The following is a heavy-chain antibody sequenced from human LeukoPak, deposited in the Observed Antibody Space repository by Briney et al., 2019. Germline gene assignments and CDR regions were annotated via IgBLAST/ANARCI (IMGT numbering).Heavy chain of an antibody. CDR1: GFTFSSYG. Sequence: GGSLRLSCAASGFTFSSYGTHWVRQAPGKGLEWVAVIWYDGSNKYYADSVKGRFTISRDNSKDTLYLQMNSLRAEDTAVYYCARDGFTIFGWDNWFDPWGQGTLVTVSS. CDR2: IWYDGSNK. D-gene: IGHD3-3*01. CDR3: ARDGFTIFGWDNWFDP. V-gene: IGHV3-33*01. J-gene: IGHJ5*02.